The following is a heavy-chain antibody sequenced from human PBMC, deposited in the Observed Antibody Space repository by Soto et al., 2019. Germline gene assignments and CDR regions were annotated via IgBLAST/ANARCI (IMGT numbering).Heavy chain of an antibody. V-gene: IGHV3-23*01. J-gene: IGHJ4*02. CDR1: GFIFRDSA. CDR2: ISGSGDSA. CDR3: GKERRGSGWSECDS. Sequence: VQLLESGGGLVQPGGSLRLSCAASGFIFRDSAMNWVRQAPGKGLEWVSDISGSGDSARYADSVKGRFTISRDNSRDTLYLHMNSLRVDDTAVYYCGKERRGSGWSECDSWGQGDLVTGSS. D-gene: IGHD6-19*01.